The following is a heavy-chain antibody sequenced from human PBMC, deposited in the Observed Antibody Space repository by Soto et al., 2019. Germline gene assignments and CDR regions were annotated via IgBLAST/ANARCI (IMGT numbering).Heavy chain of an antibody. J-gene: IGHJ5*02. Sequence: QVQLVQSGAEVKKPGSSVKVSCKASGGTFSSYAISWVRQAPGQGLEWMGGIIPIFGTANYAQKFQGRVTITADESTSTAYMELSSLRSEDTAVYYCVRVSIVGEAARPGWFDPWGQGTLVTVSS. CDR1: GGTFSSYA. D-gene: IGHD6-6*01. V-gene: IGHV1-69*01. CDR3: VRVSIVGEAARPGWFDP. CDR2: IIPIFGTA.